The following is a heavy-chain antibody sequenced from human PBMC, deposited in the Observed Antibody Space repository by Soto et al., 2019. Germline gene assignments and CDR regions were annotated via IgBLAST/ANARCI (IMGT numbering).Heavy chain of an antibody. CDR1: GYSFTSYF. Sequence: DSLTISCKGSGYSFTSYFVGLVRQMPGKGLEWMGIIYPGDSDTRYSPSFQGQVTISADKSIRTAYLQWSSLKASDTAMYYCARPFESSGRFDYWGQGTPVTVSS. J-gene: IGHJ4*02. CDR2: IYPGDSDT. D-gene: IGHD6-19*01. V-gene: IGHV5-51*01. CDR3: ARPFESSGRFDY.